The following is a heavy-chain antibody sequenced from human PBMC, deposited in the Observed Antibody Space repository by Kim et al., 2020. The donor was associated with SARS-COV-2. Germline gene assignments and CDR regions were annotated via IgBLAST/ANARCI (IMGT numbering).Heavy chain of an antibody. V-gene: IGHV3-30*04. CDR2: ISYDGSNK. D-gene: IGHD3-22*01. Sequence: GGSLRLSCAASGFTFSSYAMHWVRQAPGKGLEWLAVISYDGSNKYYADSVKGRFTISRDNSKNTLYLQMNSLRAEDTAVYYCARDVAGYYLHYYFDYWGQGTLVTVSS. CDR3: ARDVAGYYLHYYFDY. J-gene: IGHJ4*02. CDR1: GFTFSSYA.